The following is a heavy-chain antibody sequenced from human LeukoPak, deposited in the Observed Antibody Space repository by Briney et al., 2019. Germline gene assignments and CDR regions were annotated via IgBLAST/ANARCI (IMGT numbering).Heavy chain of an antibody. V-gene: IGHV4-39*01. CDR1: GGSISSSSYY. D-gene: IGHD3-9*01. J-gene: IGHJ4*02. Sequence: NPSETLSLTCTVSGGSISSSSYYWGWIRQPPGKGLEWIGSIYYSGSTYYNPSLKSRVTISVDTSKNQFSLKLSSVTAADTAVYYCARHGYYDILTGYYTRPFDYWGQGTLVTVSS. CDR3: ARHGYYDILTGYYTRPFDY. CDR2: IYYSGST.